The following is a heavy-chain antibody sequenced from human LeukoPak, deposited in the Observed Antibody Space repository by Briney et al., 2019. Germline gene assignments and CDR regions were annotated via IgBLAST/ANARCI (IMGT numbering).Heavy chain of an antibody. CDR3: ARIQGNGDYRDY. J-gene: IGHJ4*02. CDR2: ISPGSGGT. V-gene: IGHV1-2*02. CDR1: GYTFTGYY. D-gene: IGHD4-17*01. Sequence: GASVKVSCKASGYTFTGYYIHWMRQAPGQGLEWMGWISPGSGGTNYAQKFQGRVTMTRDTSISTAYMELRTLTSDDTAVYYCARIQGNGDYRDYWGQGTLVTVSS.